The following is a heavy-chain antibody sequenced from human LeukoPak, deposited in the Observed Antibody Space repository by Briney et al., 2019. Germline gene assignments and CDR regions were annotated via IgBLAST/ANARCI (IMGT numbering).Heavy chain of an antibody. D-gene: IGHD4-17*01. V-gene: IGHV4-59*01. CDR1: GGSISSYY. J-gene: IGHJ4*02. CDR3: ARTRGVPYGDYLIDY. Sequence: SETLSLTCTVSGGSISSYYWSWIRQPPGKGLEWIGYVFYSGRTDHNPSLKSRLTISVDTSKNQFSLKLSSVTAADTAVFYCARTRGVPYGDYLIDYWGQGTLVTVSS. CDR2: VFYSGRT.